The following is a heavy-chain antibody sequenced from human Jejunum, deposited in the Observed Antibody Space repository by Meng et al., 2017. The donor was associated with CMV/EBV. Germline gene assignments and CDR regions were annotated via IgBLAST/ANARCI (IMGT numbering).Heavy chain of an antibody. CDR1: GFNFKDDW. Sequence: LRLSCAASGFNFKDDWMDWVRKAPGRGLEWVANIRYDGGERYYVNSVEGRFFIYRDNARNTLYLQMNSLRGDDSAIYYCTRALDYWGQGTPVTVSS. CDR3: TRALDY. V-gene: IGHV3-7*04. J-gene: IGHJ4*02. CDR2: IRYDGGER.